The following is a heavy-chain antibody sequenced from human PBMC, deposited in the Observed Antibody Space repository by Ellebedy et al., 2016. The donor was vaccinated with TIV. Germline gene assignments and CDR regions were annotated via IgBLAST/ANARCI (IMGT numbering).Heavy chain of an antibody. CDR2: IIPIFGTA. CDR3: AREFIGYSSSWYANWFDP. Sequence: AASVKVSCKASGGTFSSYAISWVRQAPGQGLEWMGGIIPIFGTANYAQKFQGRVTITADESTSTAYMELSSLRSEDTAVYYCAREFIGYSSSWYANWFDPWGQGTLVTVSS. CDR1: GGTFSSYA. V-gene: IGHV1-69*13. J-gene: IGHJ5*02. D-gene: IGHD6-13*01.